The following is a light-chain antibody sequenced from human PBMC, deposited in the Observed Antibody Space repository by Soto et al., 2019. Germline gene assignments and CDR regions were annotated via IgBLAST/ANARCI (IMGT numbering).Light chain of an antibody. CDR3: QHDYNLLT. J-gene: IGKJ4*01. V-gene: IGKV3D-7*01. CDR2: GAS. CDR1: QTLSIGS. Sequence: VELTQSPVTLTLSPGERATLFCRASQTLSIGSLAWYQQKPGQAPRLLIYGASTRATAIPARFSGSGSGTDFTLTVSSLQPEDFAVYYCQHDYNLLTFGGGTKVDI.